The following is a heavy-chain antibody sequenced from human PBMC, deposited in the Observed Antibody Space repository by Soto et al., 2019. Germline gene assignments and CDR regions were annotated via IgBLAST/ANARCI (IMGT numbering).Heavy chain of an antibody. V-gene: IGHV3-15*07. CDR1: GFTFNTAW. CDR3: LAGSHY. CDR2: IKSTSDGGTI. J-gene: IGHJ4*02. D-gene: IGHD6-19*01. Sequence: GGSLRLSCAASGFTFNTAWMNWVRQAPGKGLEWVGRIKSTSDGGTIEYAAPVKGRFTISRDDSKNTLYLQMNSLKTEGTAVYYCLAGSHYWGQGTLVTVSS.